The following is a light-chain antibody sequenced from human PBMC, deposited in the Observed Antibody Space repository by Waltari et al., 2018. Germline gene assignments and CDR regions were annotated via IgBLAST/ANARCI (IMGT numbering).Light chain of an antibody. CDR1: QSLVHSDDGNTY. Sequence: DIVMTETPLSLPVTLGQPASISCRSSQSLVHSDDGNTYLSWLHQRPGQPPRLLIYKISNRFSGVPDRFSGSGAGTDFTLKISRVEAEDVGVYYCVQATQFPRSFGQGTKLEIK. CDR3: VQATQFPRS. V-gene: IGKV2-24*01. CDR2: KIS. J-gene: IGKJ2*01.